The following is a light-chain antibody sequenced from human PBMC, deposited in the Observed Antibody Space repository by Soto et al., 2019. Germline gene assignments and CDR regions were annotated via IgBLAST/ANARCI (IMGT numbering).Light chain of an antibody. CDR1: HSVGSN. V-gene: IGKV3-15*01. CDR2: VAS. Sequence: IVMTQSPATLSVSPGERATLSCRASHSVGSNVAWYQQKPGQAPRLLIYVASTRATGIPARFSGSGSGTEFTLIISSLQSEDFAMYFCQQYNTWPPFAFGPGTKVDIK. J-gene: IGKJ3*01. CDR3: QQYNTWPPFA.